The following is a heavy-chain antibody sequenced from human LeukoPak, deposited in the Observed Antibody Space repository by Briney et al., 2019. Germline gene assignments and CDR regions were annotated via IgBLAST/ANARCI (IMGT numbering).Heavy chain of an antibody. V-gene: IGHV3-9*01. Sequence: PGGSLRLSCAASGFTFDDYAMHWVRQAPGKGLEWVSGISWNSGSIGYADSVKGRFTISRDNAKNSLYLQMNSLRAEDTALYYCAKGGGITMVRGAMNWFDPWGQGTLVTVSS. D-gene: IGHD3-10*01. CDR3: AKGGGITMVRGAMNWFDP. CDR1: GFTFDDYA. J-gene: IGHJ5*02. CDR2: ISWNSGSI.